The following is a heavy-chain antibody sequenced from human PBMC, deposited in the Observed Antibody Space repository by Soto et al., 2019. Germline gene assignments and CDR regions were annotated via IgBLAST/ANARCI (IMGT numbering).Heavy chain of an antibody. CDR1: AYTFTSNW. D-gene: IGHD1-1*01. CDR3: ATTGTTGYYFDS. J-gene: IGHJ4*02. V-gene: IGHV5-51*01. Sequence: PGESLKISCKGSAYTFTSNWIGWVRQMPGKGLEWMGIIYPGDSDTRYSPSFQGQVTISVDKSISAAYLQWSSLKASDSAMYYCATTGTTGYYFDSWGQGTLVTVPS. CDR2: IYPGDSDT.